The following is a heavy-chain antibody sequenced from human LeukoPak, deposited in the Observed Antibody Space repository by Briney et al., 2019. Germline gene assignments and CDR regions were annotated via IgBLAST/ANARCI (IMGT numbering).Heavy chain of an antibody. CDR3: ARLVVVTATYGMDV. V-gene: IGHV1-69*04. J-gene: IGHJ6*02. Sequence: SVKVSCKASGGTFSSYAISWVRQAPGQGLEWMGRIIPILGIANYAQKLQGRVTITADKSTSTAYMELSSLRSEDTAVYYCARLVVVTATYGMDVWGQGTTVTVSS. CDR1: GGTFSSYA. D-gene: IGHD2-21*02. CDR2: IIPILGIA.